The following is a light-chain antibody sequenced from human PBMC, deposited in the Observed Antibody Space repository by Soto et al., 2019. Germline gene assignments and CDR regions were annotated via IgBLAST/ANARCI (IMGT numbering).Light chain of an antibody. CDR1: SSDVGGYNY. J-gene: IGLJ3*02. CDR2: DVS. CDR3: SSYTRSSAWV. V-gene: IGLV2-14*01. Sequence: QSALTQPASVSGSPGQSITISCTGTSSDVGGYNYVSWYQQHPGKAPKLMIYDVSNRPSGVSNRFSGSKSGNTASLTISGLQAEDEADYYCSSYTRSSAWVFGGGTKLNVL.